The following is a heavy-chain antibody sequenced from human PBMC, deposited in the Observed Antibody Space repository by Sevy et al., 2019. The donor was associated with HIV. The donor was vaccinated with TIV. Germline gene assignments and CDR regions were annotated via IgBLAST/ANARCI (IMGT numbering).Heavy chain of an antibody. CDR1: GNSFTSHW. Sequence: GESLKISCKGSGNSFTSHWIGWVRHMPGKGLEWMGTIYPDDSDTRYRPSFQGQVTFSADKSISTAYLQWSSLKASDTAMYYCATSRSGYFDSSGYYIYWGQGTLVTVSS. J-gene: IGHJ4*02. D-gene: IGHD3-22*01. CDR3: ATSRSGYFDSSGYYIY. V-gene: IGHV5-51*01. CDR2: IYPDDSDT.